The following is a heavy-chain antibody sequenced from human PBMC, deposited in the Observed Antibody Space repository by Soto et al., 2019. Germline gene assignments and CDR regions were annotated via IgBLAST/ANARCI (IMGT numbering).Heavy chain of an antibody. V-gene: IGHV3-48*01. CDR1: GFTFSSYS. D-gene: IGHD6-19*01. Sequence: GGSLRLSCAASGFTFSSYSMTWVRQAPGKGLKWVSYISSSSSTIYYADSVKGRFTISRDNAKNSLYLQMNSLRAEDTAVYYCARDHGIGVAGTLIDYWGQGTLFTVSS. J-gene: IGHJ4*02. CDR2: ISSSSSTI. CDR3: ARDHGIGVAGTLIDY.